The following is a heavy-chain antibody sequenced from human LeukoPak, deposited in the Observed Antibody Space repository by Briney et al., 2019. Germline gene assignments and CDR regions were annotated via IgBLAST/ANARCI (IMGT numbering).Heavy chain of an antibody. Sequence: KPGGSLRLSCAASGFTFSSYSMNWVRQAPGKGLEWVSSISSSSSYIYYADSVKGRFTISRDNSKNTLYLQMNSLRAEDTAVYYCAKSYDLHPAALRYYFDYWGQGTLVTVSS. V-gene: IGHV3-21*04. CDR3: AKSYDLHPAALRYYFDY. D-gene: IGHD3-3*01. J-gene: IGHJ4*02. CDR2: ISSSSSYI. CDR1: GFTFSSYS.